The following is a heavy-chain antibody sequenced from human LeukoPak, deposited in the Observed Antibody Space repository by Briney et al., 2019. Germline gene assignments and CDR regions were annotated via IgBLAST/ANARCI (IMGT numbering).Heavy chain of an antibody. CDR1: GLTFSSYA. CDR3: ARGALSSGWYGELVNWFDP. V-gene: IGHV3-30*04. Sequence: GGPLTLSCAASGLTFSSYAMHGVRQAPGKGLEWVAVISYDGSNKYYADSVKGRFTISRDNSKNTLYLQMNSLRAEDTAVYYCARGALSSGWYGELVNWFDPWGQGTLVTVSS. J-gene: IGHJ5*02. CDR2: ISYDGSNK. D-gene: IGHD6-19*01.